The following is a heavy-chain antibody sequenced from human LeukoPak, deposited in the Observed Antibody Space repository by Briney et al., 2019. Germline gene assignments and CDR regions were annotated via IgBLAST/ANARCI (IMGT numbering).Heavy chain of an antibody. CDR2: INHSAST. CDR3: ARDQVGSSWFDY. J-gene: IGHJ4*02. V-gene: IGHV4-34*01. D-gene: IGHD6-13*01. CDR1: GGSLSNYY. Sequence: SETLSLTCAVEGGSLSNYYWSWIRQPPGKGLEWIGEINHSASTTYNPSLKSRVTMSVDTSKNQFSLRLTSVTAADTAVYYCARDQVGSSWFDYWGQGTLVTVSS.